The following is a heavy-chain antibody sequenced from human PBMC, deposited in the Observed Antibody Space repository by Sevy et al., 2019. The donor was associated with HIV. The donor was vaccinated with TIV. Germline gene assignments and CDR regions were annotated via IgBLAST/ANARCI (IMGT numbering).Heavy chain of an antibody. Sequence: GGSLRLSCEVSGFKFSDYGMNWARQAPGKGLEWVAVIWNDGSKKFYVDSVKGRFTISRDNFKNTLYLEMDSLRVEDTAVYYCATNGRGLPDGVTDCQSAEYFQHWGQGALVTVSS. CDR3: ATNGRGLPDGVTDCQSAEYFQH. V-gene: IGHV3-33*08. CDR2: IWNDGSKK. J-gene: IGHJ1*01. D-gene: IGHD2-21*01. CDR1: GFKFSDYG.